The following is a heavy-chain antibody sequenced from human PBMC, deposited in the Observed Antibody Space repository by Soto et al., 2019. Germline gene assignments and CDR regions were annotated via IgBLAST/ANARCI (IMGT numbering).Heavy chain of an antibody. J-gene: IGHJ5*02. V-gene: IGHV3-23*01. CDR1: GFTFSSYA. CDR3: AKDRPGSGPDFDV. CDR2: ISGSGDNT. Sequence: EVQLLESGGGLEQPGGSLRLSCVVSGFTFSSYAMSWVRQAPGKGLEWVSGISGSGDNTDYAGSVKGRFTISRDNSKNTLYLQMNNLRVEDTAVYYCAKDRPGSGPDFDVWGQGTLVTVSA. D-gene: IGHD2-15*01.